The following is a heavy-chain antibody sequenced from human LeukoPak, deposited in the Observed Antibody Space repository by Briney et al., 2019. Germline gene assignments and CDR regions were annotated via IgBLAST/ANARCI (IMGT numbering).Heavy chain of an antibody. D-gene: IGHD1-26*01. CDR1: GYTFSSYY. CDR3: ARYSGSYHTYFDS. J-gene: IGHJ4*02. CDR2: INPSGGIT. Sequence: ASVKVSCKASGYTFSSYYIHWVRQAPGQGLEWMGIINPSGGITTYAQKFEGRVTMTRDTSTSTVDMKLSRLRSEDMAVYYCARYSGSYHTYFDSWGQGTLVTVSS. V-gene: IGHV1-46*01.